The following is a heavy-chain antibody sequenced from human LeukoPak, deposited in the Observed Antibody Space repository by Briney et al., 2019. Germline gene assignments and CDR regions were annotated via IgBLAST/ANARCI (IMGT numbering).Heavy chain of an antibody. J-gene: IGHJ6*03. CDR3: ARSGLGYCSSTSCYGAYYYYYMDG. Sequence: ASVKVSCKASGYTFTSYDINWVRQATGQGLEWMGWMNPNRGNTGYAQKFQGRVTMTRNTSISTAYMELSSLRSEDTAVYYCARSGLGYCSSTSCYGAYYYYYMDGWGKGTTVTVSS. V-gene: IGHV1-8*01. CDR1: GYTFTSYD. CDR2: MNPNRGNT. D-gene: IGHD2-2*01.